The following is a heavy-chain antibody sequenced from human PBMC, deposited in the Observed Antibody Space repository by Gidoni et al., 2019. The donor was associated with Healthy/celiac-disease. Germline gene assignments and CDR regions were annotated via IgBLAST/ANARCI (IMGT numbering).Heavy chain of an antibody. Sequence: QMQLVQSGPEVKKPGTSVKVSCKASGFTFTSSAVQWVRQARGQRLEGIGWIVVGSGNTNYAQKFQERVTITRDMSTSTAYMELSSLRSEDTAVYYCAAEGSSGYWVLDYWGQGTLVTVSS. D-gene: IGHD3-22*01. CDR3: AAEGSSGYWVLDY. CDR1: GFTFTSSA. V-gene: IGHV1-58*01. CDR2: IVVGSGNT. J-gene: IGHJ4*02.